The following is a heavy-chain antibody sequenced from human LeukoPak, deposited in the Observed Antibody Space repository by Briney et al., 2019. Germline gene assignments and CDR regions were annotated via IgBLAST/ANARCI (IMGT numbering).Heavy chain of an antibody. J-gene: IGHJ6*02. CDR2: INQEGSEK. CDR1: GFMFSKYW. Sequence: GGSLRLSCAASGFMFSKYWMSWVRQAPGKGLEWVANINQEGSEKSYVDSVKGRFTISRDNAKNSLYLQMNSLRVEDTAVYYCARDQHQLWSGELQISGNYGIDVWGQGTTVTVSS. V-gene: IGHV3-7*01. D-gene: IGHD3-10*01. CDR3: ARDQHQLWSGELQISGNYGIDV.